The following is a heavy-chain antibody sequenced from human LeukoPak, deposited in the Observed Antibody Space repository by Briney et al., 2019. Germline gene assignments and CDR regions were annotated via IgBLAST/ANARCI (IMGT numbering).Heavy chain of an antibody. Sequence: GGCLRLSCGASGLILSRYWMTWFRQAPGRGLEGVSYIRSDGARTDYTGAVKDRFTISRDNAKNSLYLQMSSLRVEDTAVYYCARMNYISTGWGAPFDYWGQGVLVTVSS. J-gene: IGHJ4*02. V-gene: IGHV3-48*04. CDR2: IRSDGART. D-gene: IGHD1-7*01. CDR1: GLILSRYW. CDR3: ARMNYISTGWGAPFDY.